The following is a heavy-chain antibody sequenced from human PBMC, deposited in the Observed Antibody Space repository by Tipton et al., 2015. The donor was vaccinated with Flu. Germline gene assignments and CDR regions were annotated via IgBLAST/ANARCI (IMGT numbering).Heavy chain of an antibody. Sequence: SLRLSCVVSGFTFSRYWMSWVRQAPGKGLEWVANIKQDGSEKYYVDSVKGRFTISRDNTKNSLYLQMNSLRAEDTAVFYCARDRGNAFDIWGQGTRVTVSS. D-gene: IGHD3-10*01. CDR1: GFTFSRYW. CDR3: ARDRGNAFDI. CDR2: IKQDGSEK. V-gene: IGHV3-7*01. J-gene: IGHJ3*02.